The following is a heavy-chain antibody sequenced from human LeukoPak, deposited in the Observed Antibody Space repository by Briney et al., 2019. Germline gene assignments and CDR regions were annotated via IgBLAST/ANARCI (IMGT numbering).Heavy chain of an antibody. CDR1: GGSFSGYY. Sequence: SETLSLTCAVYGGSFSGYYWSWIRQPPGKGLEWIGEINHSGSSNYNPSLKSRVTMSVDTSKNQFSLKLSSVTAADTAVYYCARESYSGWSYFDYWGQGTLVTVSS. J-gene: IGHJ4*02. CDR3: ARESYSGWSYFDY. D-gene: IGHD5-12*01. CDR2: INHSGSS. V-gene: IGHV4-34*01.